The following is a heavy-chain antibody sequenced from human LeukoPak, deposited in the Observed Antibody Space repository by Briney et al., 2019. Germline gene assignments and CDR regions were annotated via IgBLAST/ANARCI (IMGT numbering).Heavy chain of an antibody. D-gene: IGHD2/OR15-2a*01. CDR1: GFTFSSYA. CDR2: IGSSGGST. Sequence: PGGSLRLSCAASGFTFSSYAMSWVRQAPGKGLEWVSSIGSSGGSTYYADSAKGRFTISRDNSKNTLYMQMNSLRAEDTAVYYCAKSKSFYGHFEYWGQGTLVTVSS. V-gene: IGHV3-23*01. J-gene: IGHJ4*02. CDR3: AKSKSFYGHFEY.